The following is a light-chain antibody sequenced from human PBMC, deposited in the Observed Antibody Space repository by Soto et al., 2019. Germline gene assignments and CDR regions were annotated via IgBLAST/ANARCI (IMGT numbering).Light chain of an antibody. V-gene: IGKV3-15*01. Sequence: IVMTHSPATLSVSPGERGTLSFRPSQNIRSNLAWYQQRPGQAPRLLIYHATILATGTPARFSGGGSGTEFNLTISSPQSEDFAVYYCQQYDDWPRTFGQGTKVDIK. J-gene: IGKJ1*01. CDR1: QNIRSN. CDR2: HAT. CDR3: QQYDDWPRT.